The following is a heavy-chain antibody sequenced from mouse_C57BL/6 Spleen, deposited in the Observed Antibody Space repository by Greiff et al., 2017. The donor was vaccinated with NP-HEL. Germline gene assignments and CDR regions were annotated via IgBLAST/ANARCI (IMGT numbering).Heavy chain of an antibody. D-gene: IGHD3-2*02. J-gene: IGHJ4*01. V-gene: IGHV1-69*01. CDR2: IDPSDSYT. CDR1: GYTFTSYW. CDR3: ARYDSSGTYAMDD. Sequence: QVQLQQPGAELVMPGASVKLSCKASGYTFTSYWMHWVKQRPGQGLEWIGEIDPSDSYTNYNQKFKGKSTLTVEKSSSPAYMQLSSLTSEDSAVYYCARYDSSGTYAMDDWGQGTSVTVSS.